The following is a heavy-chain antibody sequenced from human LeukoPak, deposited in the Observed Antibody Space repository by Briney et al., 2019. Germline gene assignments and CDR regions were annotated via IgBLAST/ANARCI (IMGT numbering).Heavy chain of an antibody. CDR1: GGSFSGYY. CDR3: VRAHLQDTAMAQPGLFDY. J-gene: IGHJ4*02. V-gene: IGHV4-34*01. Sequence: SETLSLTCAVYGGSFSGYYWSWIRQPPGKGLEWIGEINHSGSTNYNPSLKSRVTISVDTSKNQFSLKLSSVTAADTAVYYCVRAHLQDTAMAQPGLFDYWGQGTLVTVSS. CDR2: INHSGST. D-gene: IGHD5-18*01.